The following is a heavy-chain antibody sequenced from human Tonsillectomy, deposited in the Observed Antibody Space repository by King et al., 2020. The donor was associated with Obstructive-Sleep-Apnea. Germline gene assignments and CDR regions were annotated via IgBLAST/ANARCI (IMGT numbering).Heavy chain of an antibody. CDR2: IYYSGST. J-gene: IGHJ4*02. CDR3: ARDLGYSYGIDY. V-gene: IGHV4-59*01. CDR1: GDSISTYY. D-gene: IGHD5-18*01. Sequence: QLQESGPGLVKPSETLSLTCTVSGDSISTYYWSWIRQPPGKGLEWIGDIYYSGSTSYNASLKSRVPISVDTSKNQFSLKLRSVTAADTAVYYCARDLGYSYGIDYWGQGTLVTVSS.